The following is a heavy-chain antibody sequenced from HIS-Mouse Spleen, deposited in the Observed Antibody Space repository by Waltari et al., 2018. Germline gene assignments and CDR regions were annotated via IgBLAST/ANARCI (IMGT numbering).Heavy chain of an antibody. J-gene: IGHJ5*02. CDR1: GFTFSSYW. CDR3: ARDLGYSSSSEVWFDP. V-gene: IGHV3-74*01. CDR2: INGDGGST. Sequence: EVQLVESGGGLVQPGGSLRLSCAASGFTFSSYWMHWGRQAPGKGLVGDARINGDGGSTSYANSVKGRFTISRDNAKNTLYLQMNSLRAEDTAVYYCARDLGYSSSSEVWFDPWGQGTLVTVSS. D-gene: IGHD6-6*01.